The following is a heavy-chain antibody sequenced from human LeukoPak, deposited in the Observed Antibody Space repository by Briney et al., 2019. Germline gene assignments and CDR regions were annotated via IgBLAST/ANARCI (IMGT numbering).Heavy chain of an antibody. D-gene: IGHD3-16*02. CDR3: AKDKNVWGSYRYPDAFDI. V-gene: IGHV3-9*01. Sequence: GGSLRLSCAASGFTFDDYAMHWVRQAPGKGLEWVSGISWNSGSIGYSDSVKGRFTISRDNAKNSLYLQMISLRAEDTALYYCAKDKNVWGSYRYPDAFDIWGQGTMVTVSS. CDR1: GFTFDDYA. CDR2: ISWNSGSI. J-gene: IGHJ3*02.